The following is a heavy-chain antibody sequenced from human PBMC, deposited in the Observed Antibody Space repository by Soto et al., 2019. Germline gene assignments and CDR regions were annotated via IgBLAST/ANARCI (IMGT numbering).Heavy chain of an antibody. D-gene: IGHD3-10*01. CDR1: GGPFSGYY. CDR3: ARGNFRAVTTGGSYYFDY. J-gene: IGHJ4*02. V-gene: IGHV4-34*01. CDR2: INHSGST. Sequence: SETLSLTCAVYGGPFSGYYWSWIRQPPGKGLEWIGEINHSGSTNYNPSLKSRVTISVDTSKNQFSLKLSSVTAADTAVYYCARGNFRAVTTGGSYYFDYWGQGTLVTVSS.